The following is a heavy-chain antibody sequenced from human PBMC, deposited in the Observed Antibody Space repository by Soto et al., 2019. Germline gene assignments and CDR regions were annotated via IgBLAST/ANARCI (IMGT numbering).Heavy chain of an antibody. V-gene: IGHV3-11*01. J-gene: IGHJ4*02. CDR3: AREANSGYDSYYFDY. Sequence: PGGSLRLSCAASGFTFSDYYMSWIRQAPGKGLEWVSYISSSGSTIYYADSVKGRFTISRDNAKNSLYLQMNSLRAEDTAVYYCAREANSGYDSYYFDYWGQGTLVTVSS. CDR2: ISSSGSTI. D-gene: IGHD5-12*01. CDR1: GFTFSDYY.